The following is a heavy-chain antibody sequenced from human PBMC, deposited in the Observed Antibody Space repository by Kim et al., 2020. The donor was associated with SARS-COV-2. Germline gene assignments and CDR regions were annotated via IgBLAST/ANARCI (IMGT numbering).Heavy chain of an antibody. D-gene: IGHD6-13*01. CDR3: ARVSWSYSSSWYERGNFDY. Sequence: SETLSLTCAVYGGSFSGYYWSWIRQPPGKGLEWIGEINHSGSTNYNPSLKSRVTISVDTSKNQFSLKLSSVTAADTAVYYCARVSWSYSSSWYERGNFDYWGQGTLVTVSS. V-gene: IGHV4-34*01. CDR2: INHSGST. CDR1: GGSFSGYY. J-gene: IGHJ4*02.